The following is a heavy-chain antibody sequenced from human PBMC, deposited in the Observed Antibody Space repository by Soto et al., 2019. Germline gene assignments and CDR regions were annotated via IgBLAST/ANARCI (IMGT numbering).Heavy chain of an antibody. V-gene: IGHV3-48*02. CDR2: ISSSSSTI. CDR1: GFTFSSYS. CDR3: AREMITFGGVIVGEDY. D-gene: IGHD3-16*02. J-gene: IGHJ4*02. Sequence: EVQLVESGGGLVQPGGSLRLSCAASGFTFSSYSMNWVRQAPGKGLEWVSYISSSSSTIYYADSVKGRFTISRDNAKNSLYLQMNSLRDEDTAVYYCAREMITFGGVIVGEDYWGQGTLVTVSS.